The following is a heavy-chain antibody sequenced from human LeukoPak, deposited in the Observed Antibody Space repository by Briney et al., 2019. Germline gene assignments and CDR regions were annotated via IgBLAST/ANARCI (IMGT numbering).Heavy chain of an antibody. CDR3: ARESSVGAHKAFDY. Sequence: PGGSLRLSCAASGFTFSNYAMSWVRQAPGKGLEWVSAISGSGGSTYYADSVKGRFTISRDNAKNTLYLQMNSLRAEDTAVYYCARESSVGAHKAFDYWGQGTLVTVSS. D-gene: IGHD1-26*01. CDR1: GFTFSNYA. CDR2: ISGSGGST. V-gene: IGHV3-23*01. J-gene: IGHJ4*02.